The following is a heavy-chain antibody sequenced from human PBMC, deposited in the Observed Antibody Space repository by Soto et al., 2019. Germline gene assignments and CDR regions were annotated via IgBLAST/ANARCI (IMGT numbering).Heavy chain of an antibody. V-gene: IGHV3-48*01. Sequence: PGGSLRLSCAASGFTFSSYSMNWVRQAPGKGLEWVSYISSSSSTIYYADSVKGRFTISRDNAKNSLYLQMNSLRAEDTAVYYCARDGRCSSTSCYYVNLFDPWGQRTLVTVSS. J-gene: IGHJ5*02. CDR1: GFTFSSYS. CDR2: ISSSSSTI. D-gene: IGHD2-2*01. CDR3: ARDGRCSSTSCYYVNLFDP.